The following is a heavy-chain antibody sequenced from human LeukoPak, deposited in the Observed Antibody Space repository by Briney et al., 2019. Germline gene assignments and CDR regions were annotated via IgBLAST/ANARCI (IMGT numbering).Heavy chain of an antibody. CDR2: ISSSGSTI. J-gene: IGHJ4*02. CDR1: GFTFSSCE. Sequence: GGSLRLSCAASGFTFSSCEMNWVRQAPGKGLEWVSYISSSGSTIYYADSVKGRFTISRDNAKNSLYLQMNSLRAEDTAVYYCARDRDGYNCVFDYWGQGTLVTVSS. D-gene: IGHD5-24*01. CDR3: ARDRDGYNCVFDY. V-gene: IGHV3-48*03.